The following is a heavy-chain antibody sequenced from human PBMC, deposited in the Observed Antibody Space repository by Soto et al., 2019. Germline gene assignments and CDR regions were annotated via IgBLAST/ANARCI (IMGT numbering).Heavy chain of an antibody. CDR1: GYTFTSYD. Sequence: ASVKVSCKASGYTFTSYDINWVRQATGQGLEWMGWMNPNNGNTDYAQKLQGRVTMTTDTSTSTAYMELRSLRSDDTAVYYCARDLPRKNIVVVVAASFDYWGQGTLVTVSS. CDR3: ARDLPRKNIVVVVAASFDY. V-gene: IGHV1-18*01. CDR2: MNPNNGNT. J-gene: IGHJ4*02. D-gene: IGHD2-15*01.